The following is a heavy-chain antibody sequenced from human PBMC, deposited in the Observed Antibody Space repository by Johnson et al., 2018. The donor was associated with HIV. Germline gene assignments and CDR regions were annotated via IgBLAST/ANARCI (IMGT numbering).Heavy chain of an antibody. CDR3: ARDRTGGSYPRAFDI. V-gene: IGHV3-30*02. J-gene: IGHJ3*02. CDR1: GFTFSSYA. D-gene: IGHD1-26*01. Sequence: QVQLVESGGGVVQPGRSLRLSCAASGFTFSSYAMHWVRQAPGKGLEWVAFIRYDGSNKYYADSVKGRFTISRDNSKNTLYLQMNSLRAEDTAVYYCARDRTGGSYPRAFDIWGQGTMVTVSS. CDR2: IRYDGSNK.